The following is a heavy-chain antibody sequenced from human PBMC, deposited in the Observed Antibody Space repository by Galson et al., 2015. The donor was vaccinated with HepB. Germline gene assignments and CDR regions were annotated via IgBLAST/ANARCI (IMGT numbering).Heavy chain of an antibody. CDR3: AHRGPYCSGGSCYLYWYFDL. CDR2: IYWDDDK. V-gene: IGHV2-5*02. J-gene: IGHJ2*01. Sequence: PALVKPPQTLTLTCTFSGFSLRTSGVGVGWIRQPPGKALEWLALIYWDDDKRYSPSLKSRLTITKDTSKNQVVLTMTNMDPVDIATYYCAHRGPYCSGGSCYLYWYFDLWGRGTLVTVSS. CDR1: GFSLRTSGVG. D-gene: IGHD2-15*01.